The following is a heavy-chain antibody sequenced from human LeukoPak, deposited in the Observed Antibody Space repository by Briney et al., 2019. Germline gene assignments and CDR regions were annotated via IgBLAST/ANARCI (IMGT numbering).Heavy chain of an antibody. V-gene: IGHV3-30*02. CDR3: ARVRPGQWLLRDAFDI. Sequence: GGSLRLSCAASGFTFSGSGMHWVRQAPGKGLEWVAFIRYHGSDKFYADSVKGRFTISRDNSKNTLYLQMNSLRPEDTSVYYCARVRPGQWLLRDAFDIWGQGTMVTVSS. CDR1: GFTFSGSG. J-gene: IGHJ3*02. D-gene: IGHD6-19*01. CDR2: IRYHGSDK.